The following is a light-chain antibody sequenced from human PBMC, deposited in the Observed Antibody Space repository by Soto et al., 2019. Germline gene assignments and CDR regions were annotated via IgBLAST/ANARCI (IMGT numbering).Light chain of an antibody. CDR3: QQYSTYPLT. Sequence: DIQMTQSPSSLSASVGDRVTITCQASQDIDKFLNWYQQKPGKPPKLLIDDASNLATGVPSRFSGSGSGTEFTLTIDSLQPDDFATFYCQQYSTYPLTFGGGTRVDIK. J-gene: IGKJ4*01. CDR2: DAS. V-gene: IGKV1-33*01. CDR1: QDIDKF.